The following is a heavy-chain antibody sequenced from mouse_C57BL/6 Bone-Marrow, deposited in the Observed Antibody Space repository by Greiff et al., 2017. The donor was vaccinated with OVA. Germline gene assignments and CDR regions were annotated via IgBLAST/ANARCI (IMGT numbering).Heavy chain of an antibody. Sequence: VQLQQSGAELARPGASVKLSCKASGYTFTSYGISWVKQRTGQGLEWIGEIYPRSGNTYYNEQFKGKATLTADKSSSQAYMELRSLTSEDSAVYFCASDYYGSSWYFDVWGTGTTVTVSS. CDR3: ASDYYGSSWYFDV. D-gene: IGHD1-1*01. V-gene: IGHV1-81*01. J-gene: IGHJ1*03. CDR2: IYPRSGNT. CDR1: GYTFTSYG.